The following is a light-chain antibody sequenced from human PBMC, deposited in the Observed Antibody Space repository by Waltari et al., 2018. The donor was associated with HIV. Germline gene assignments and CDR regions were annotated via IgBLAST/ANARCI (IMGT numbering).Light chain of an antibody. Sequence: QSALTQPASVSGSPGQPIPISCTGTSRAVGTYHYVSWYQQHPGQAPKLIIYDVTNRPAGISDRFSGSKSGNTSSLTISGLQAEDEADYYCCSYAGSSTFVFGTGTKVTVL. CDR3: CSYAGSSTFV. J-gene: IGLJ1*01. V-gene: IGLV2-23*02. CDR1: SRAVGTYHY. CDR2: DVT.